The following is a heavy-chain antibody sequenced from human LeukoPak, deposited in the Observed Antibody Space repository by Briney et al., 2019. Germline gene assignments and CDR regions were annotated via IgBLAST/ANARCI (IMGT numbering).Heavy chain of an antibody. J-gene: IGHJ6*03. V-gene: IGHV3-48*03. CDR1: GFTFSSYE. CDR2: ISSSGSTI. Sequence: PGGSLRLSCAASGFTFSSYEMNWVRQAPGKGLEWVSYISSSGSTIYYADSVKGRFTISRDNAKNSLYLQMNSLRAEDTAVYYCARDRMVAPLYYMDVWGKGTTVTVSS. D-gene: IGHD2-15*01. CDR3: ARDRMVAPLYYMDV.